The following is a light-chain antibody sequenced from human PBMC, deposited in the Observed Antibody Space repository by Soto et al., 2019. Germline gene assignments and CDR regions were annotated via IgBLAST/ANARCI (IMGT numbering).Light chain of an antibody. CDR2: GAS. CDR3: QQRSNYT. Sequence: EIVLTQSPGTLSLSPGEKGTLFCRASQRVSASYLAWYQQKPGQAPRLLIYGASTRATGFPDRFSGSGSGTDFTLPISSLEPEDFAVYFCQQRSNYTFGGGTKVDIK. V-gene: IGKV3D-20*02. CDR1: QRVSASY. J-gene: IGKJ4*01.